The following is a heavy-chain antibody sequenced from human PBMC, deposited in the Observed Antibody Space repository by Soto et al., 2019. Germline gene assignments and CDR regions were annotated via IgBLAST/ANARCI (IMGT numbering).Heavy chain of an antibody. CDR2: ISAYNGNT. D-gene: IGHD2-21*02. CDR1: GYTFTSYG. J-gene: IGHJ1*01. Sequence: GPSVKVSCKASGYTFTSYGISWVRQAPGQGLEWMGWISAYNGNTNYAQKLQGRVTMTTDTSTSTAYMELRSLRSDDTAVYYCARVLFLYCGGDCYSLQHWGQGTLVTVSS. CDR3: ARVLFLYCGGDCYSLQH. V-gene: IGHV1-18*04.